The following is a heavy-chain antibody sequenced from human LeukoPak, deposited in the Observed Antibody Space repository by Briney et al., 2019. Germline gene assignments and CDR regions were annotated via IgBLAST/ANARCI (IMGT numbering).Heavy chain of an antibody. Sequence: GGSLRLSCAASGFTFSSYSMNWVRQAPGKGLEWVSSISGTSSFIYYADSVKGRFTISRDNAENSLYLQMNSLRAEDTAVYYCARDWGIAARPHNWFDPWGQGTLVTVSS. D-gene: IGHD6-6*01. CDR2: ISGTSSFI. CDR1: GFTFSSYS. V-gene: IGHV3-21*01. J-gene: IGHJ5*02. CDR3: ARDWGIAARPHNWFDP.